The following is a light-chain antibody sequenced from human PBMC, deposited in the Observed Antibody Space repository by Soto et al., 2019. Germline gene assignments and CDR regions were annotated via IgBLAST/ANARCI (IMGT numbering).Light chain of an antibody. CDR1: QDISFY. CDR3: QQYDNFPPT. J-gene: IGKJ2*01. Sequence: DIQMTQSPSSLSASVGDRVTITCQASQDISFYLNWFQQKPGKGPKLLIYDVSNLKTGVPSRFSGRGSGTDFTFTISSLQPEDIATYYCQQYDNFPPTFGQGTKLEIK. V-gene: IGKV1-33*01. CDR2: DVS.